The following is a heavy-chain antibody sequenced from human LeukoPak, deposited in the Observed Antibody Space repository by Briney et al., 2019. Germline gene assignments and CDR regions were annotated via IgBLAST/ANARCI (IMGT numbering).Heavy chain of an antibody. CDR3: AREGAGPGIDP. J-gene: IGHJ5*02. CDR2: ISYNGNT. D-gene: IGHD3-16*01. V-gene: IGHV4-38-2*02. Sequence: SETLSLTCAVSGYSLISGFSWGWFRQPPGKVLEWLGAISYNGNTDYNPSLKSRVTISLDTSKNQFSLRLTSVTAADTALYYCAREGAGPGIDPWGQGTLVTVSS. CDR1: GYSLISGFS.